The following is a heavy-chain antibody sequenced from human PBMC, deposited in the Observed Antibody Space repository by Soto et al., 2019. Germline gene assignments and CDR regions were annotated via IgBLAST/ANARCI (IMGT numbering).Heavy chain of an antibody. V-gene: IGHV1-3*01. CDR2: IDAGNGKT. CDR3: ATDTGYDFWSGYYPRNWFDP. D-gene: IGHD3-3*01. J-gene: IGHJ5*02. Sequence: ASVKVSCKASGYTFTSYAMHWVRQAPGQRLEWMGWIDAGNGKTKYSQKFQGRVTMTEDTSTDTAYMELSSLRSEDTAVYYCATDTGYDFWSGYYPRNWFDPWGQGTLVTVSS. CDR1: GYTFTSYA.